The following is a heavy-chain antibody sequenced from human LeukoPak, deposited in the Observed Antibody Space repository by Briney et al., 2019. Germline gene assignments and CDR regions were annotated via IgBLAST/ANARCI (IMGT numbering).Heavy chain of an antibody. J-gene: IGHJ6*02. D-gene: IGHD3-3*01. V-gene: IGHV1-8*01. CDR1: GYTFTSYD. CDR2: MNPNSGNT. CDR3: AREGSDGDFWSGYLSSPYGMDV. Sequence: GASVKVSCKASGYTFTSYDINWVRQATGQGLEWMGWMNPNSGNTGYAQKFQGRVTMTRNTSISTAYMELSSLRSEDTAVYYCAREGSDGDFWSGYLSSPYGMDVWGQGTTVTVSS.